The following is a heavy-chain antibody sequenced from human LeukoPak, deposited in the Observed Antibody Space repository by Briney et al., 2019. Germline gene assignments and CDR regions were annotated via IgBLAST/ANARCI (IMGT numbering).Heavy chain of an antibody. Sequence: GRSLRLSCAASGFTFSSYGMHWVRQAPGKGLEWVAVIWYDGSNKYYADSVKGRFTISRDNSKNTLYLQMNSLRAEDTAVYYCARDRRYRSGGSCYGYYCGMDVWGKGTTVTVSS. V-gene: IGHV3-33*01. J-gene: IGHJ6*04. CDR1: GFTFSSYG. CDR2: IWYDGSNK. CDR3: ARDRRYRSGGSCYGYYCGMDV. D-gene: IGHD2-15*01.